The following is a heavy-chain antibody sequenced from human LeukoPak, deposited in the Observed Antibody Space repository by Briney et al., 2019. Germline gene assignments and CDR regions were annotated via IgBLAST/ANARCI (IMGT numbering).Heavy chain of an antibody. CDR3: SRSLDY. J-gene: IGHJ4*02. Sequence: PGGSLRLSCAASGFPFSGSWMDWVRQAPGKRMERVANIKQDGSEKHYADSVKGRFTISRDNAKNSLFLQMSGLRAEDTAVYYCSRSLDYWGQGALVTVSS. V-gene: IGHV3-7*01. CDR1: GFPFSGSW. CDR2: IKQDGSEK.